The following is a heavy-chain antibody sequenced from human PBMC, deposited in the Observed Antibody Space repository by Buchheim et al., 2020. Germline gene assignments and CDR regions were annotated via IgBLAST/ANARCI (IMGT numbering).Heavy chain of an antibody. J-gene: IGHJ6*02. CDR3: ARDVTAVLTFYYYGMDV. D-gene: IGHD4/OR15-4a*01. CDR2: IFGSGDTT. V-gene: IGHV3-23*01. CDR1: GFTFRSYA. Sequence: EVQLLESGGTLVQPGGSLRLSCAASGFTFRSYAMSWVRQTPGKGLEWVSGIFGSGDTTDYADSVKGRFTISRDNSKNTLYLQMSSLRADDTAVYYCARDVTAVLTFYYYGMDVWGQGT.